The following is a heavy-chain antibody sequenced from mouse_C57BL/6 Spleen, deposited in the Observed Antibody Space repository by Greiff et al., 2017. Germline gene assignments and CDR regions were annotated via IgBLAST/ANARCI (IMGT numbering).Heavy chain of an antibody. CDR2: IHLNIGST. Sequence: VQLQQPGAELVLLGAAATLTFKASGSTFTSYCMHWVKQRPGPGLEWIGMIHLNIGSTNYNEKFKCKATLTVDKSSSTAYMQLSSLTSEDSAVYYCARYCYGGNAMDYWGQGTSVTVSS. V-gene: IGHV1-64*01. D-gene: IGHD1-1*01. CDR1: GSTFTSYC. J-gene: IGHJ4*01. CDR3: ARYCYGGNAMDY.